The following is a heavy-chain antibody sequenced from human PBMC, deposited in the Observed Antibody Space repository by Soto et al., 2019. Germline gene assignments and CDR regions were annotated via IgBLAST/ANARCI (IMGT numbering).Heavy chain of an antibody. J-gene: IGHJ6*02. CDR3: PTDNYCSSTSCPADYYSYYGMDV. Sequence: VSLSLSCAASGFAFSNSSMSWGRQAPGKGLEWVGRVKSKTDGGTTDYAAPVKGRFTISRDDSKNTLYLQMNSLKTEDTAVYYCPTDNYCSSTSCPADYYSYYGMDVWGQGTTVTVSS. D-gene: IGHD2-2*01. V-gene: IGHV3-15*01. CDR1: GFAFSNSS. CDR2: VKSKTDGGTT.